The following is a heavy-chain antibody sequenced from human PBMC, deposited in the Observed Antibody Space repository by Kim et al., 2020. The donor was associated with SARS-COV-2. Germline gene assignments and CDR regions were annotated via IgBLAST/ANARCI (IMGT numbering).Heavy chain of an antibody. CDR1: GFTFRSYA. D-gene: IGHD1-26*01. CDR3: AREGNWYFDV. J-gene: IGHJ2*01. V-gene: IGHV3-23*01. CDR2: TSGSGGTT. Sequence: GGSLRLSCAASGFTFRSYAMNWVRQAPGEGLDWVSATSGSGGTTKYAASVKGRFTMSRDNAKNTLYLQMTSLRAEDTAIYYCAREGNWYFDVWGRGTLVTVSS.